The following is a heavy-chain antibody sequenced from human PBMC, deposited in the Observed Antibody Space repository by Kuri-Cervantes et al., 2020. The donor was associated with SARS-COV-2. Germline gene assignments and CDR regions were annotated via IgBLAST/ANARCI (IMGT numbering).Heavy chain of an antibody. V-gene: IGHV4-34*01. D-gene: IGHD2-2*01. CDR2: INHSGST. CDR3: ARELGVPAATYFDY. CDR1: GGSFSGYY. J-gene: IGHJ4*02. Sequence: ESLKISCAVYGGSFSGYYWSWIRQPPGKGLEWIGEINHSGSTNYNPSLKSRVTISVDTSKNQFSLKLSSVTAADTAVYYCARELGVPAATYFDYWGQGTLVTVSS.